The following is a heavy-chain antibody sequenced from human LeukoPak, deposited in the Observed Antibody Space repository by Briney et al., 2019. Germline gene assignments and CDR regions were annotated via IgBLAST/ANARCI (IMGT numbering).Heavy chain of an antibody. Sequence: GASVKVSCKASGYTFTSYDINWVRQATGQGLEWMGRMDPNSGNTAYAQKFQGRVTITRDTSISTAYMELSSLRSEDTAVYYYARHYTNRAADWYFDLWGRGTLVTVSS. V-gene: IGHV1-8*03. CDR1: GYTFTSYD. CDR3: ARHYTNRAADWYFDL. J-gene: IGHJ2*01. CDR2: MDPNSGNT. D-gene: IGHD4-11*01.